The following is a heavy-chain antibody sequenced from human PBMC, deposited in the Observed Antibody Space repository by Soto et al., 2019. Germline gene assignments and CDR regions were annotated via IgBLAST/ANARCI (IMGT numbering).Heavy chain of an antibody. CDR1: GGSFSDYF. Sequence: PSETLSLTCAVYGGSFSDYFWTWIRQPPGKGLEWIGEINHSGSTNFNPSLKSRVAISADTSRNLFSLRVTSVTAADTAVYYCAGREFASSSFHYYYYAVDVWGQGTTVTVSS. D-gene: IGHD6-6*01. CDR3: AGREFASSSFHYYYYAVDV. V-gene: IGHV4-34*01. CDR2: INHSGST. J-gene: IGHJ6*02.